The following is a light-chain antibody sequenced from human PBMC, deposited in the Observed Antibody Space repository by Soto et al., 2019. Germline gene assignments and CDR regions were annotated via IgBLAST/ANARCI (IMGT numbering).Light chain of an antibody. V-gene: IGLV4-69*01. J-gene: IGLJ2*01. CDR3: QTWDTGIQV. CDR2: LNSDGSH. Sequence: QSVLTQSPSASASLGASVKLTCTLSSGHDNYAIAWHQQQPEKGPRYLMKLNSDGSHNKGDGIPDRFSGSRSGAERYLTISSLQSEDEADYYCQTWDTGIQVFGGGTKLTVL. CDR1: SGHDNYA.